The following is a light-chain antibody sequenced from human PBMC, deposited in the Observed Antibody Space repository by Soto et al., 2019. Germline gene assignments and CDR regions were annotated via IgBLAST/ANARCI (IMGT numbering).Light chain of an antibody. CDR3: KQVDDYPFT. V-gene: IGKV1D-13*01. CDR2: DAS. CDR1: QGISRA. J-gene: IGKJ3*01. Sequence: AIQLTQSPSSLSASVGDRVTITCRASQGISRALAWYQQRPGKAPKLLIYDASTLESGVPSRFSGSGSVTDFTLTFSLQPEDFATYFCKQVDDYPFTFGPGTKVDIK.